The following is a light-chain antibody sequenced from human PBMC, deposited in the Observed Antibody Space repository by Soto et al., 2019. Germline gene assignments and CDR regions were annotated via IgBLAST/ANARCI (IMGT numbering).Light chain of an antibody. CDR1: SSDVASYNL. Sequence: QSVLTQPASVSGSPGQSITISCTGTSSDVASYNLVSWYQQHPGKAPKLMIYEGSKRPSGVSNRFSGPKSGNTASLTISGLQAEDEADYYCCSYAGSSTSYVVFGGGTKLTVL. V-gene: IGLV2-23*01. CDR2: EGS. CDR3: CSYAGSSTSYVV. J-gene: IGLJ2*01.